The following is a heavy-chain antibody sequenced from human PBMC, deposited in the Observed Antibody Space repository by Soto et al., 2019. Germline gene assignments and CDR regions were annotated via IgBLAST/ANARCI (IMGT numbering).Heavy chain of an antibody. V-gene: IGHV3-53*01. CDR2: LYAEGST. J-gene: IGHJ6*02. Sequence: QLVESGGGLIQPGGSLRLSCVASGLTVSQNYMAWVRQAPEMGPQWVSVLYAEGSTYYTESVKGRFTISRDPSKNTLFLQMDGLRAEDTAVYYCVRLRPSGENYGMDVWGQGTTVTVSS. D-gene: IGHD1-26*01. CDR1: GLTVSQNY. CDR3: VRLRPSGENYGMDV.